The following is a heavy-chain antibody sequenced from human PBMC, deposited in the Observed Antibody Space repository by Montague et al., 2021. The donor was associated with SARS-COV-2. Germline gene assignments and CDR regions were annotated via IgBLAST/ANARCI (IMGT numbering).Heavy chain of an antibody. D-gene: IGHD4/OR15-4a*01. CDR2: VYSSGTT. CDR3: ATLTQSNGDF. V-gene: IGHV4-4*08. J-gene: IGHJ4*02. Sequence: SETLSLTCTVSSDSINPYYWGWIRQPPGKRLEWLGYVYSSGTTNXNPSLNSRIAISVDTSKNQFSLRLDSVTAADTAIYYCATLTQSNGDFWGQGALVTVS. CDR1: SDSINPYY.